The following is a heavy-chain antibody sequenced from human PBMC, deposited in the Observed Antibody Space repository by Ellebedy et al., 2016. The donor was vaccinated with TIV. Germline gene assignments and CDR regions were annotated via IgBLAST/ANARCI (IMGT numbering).Heavy chain of an antibody. CDR2: IYNRGST. V-gene: IGHV4-30-4*01. J-gene: IGHJ6*03. D-gene: IGHD3-16*01. CDR3: AWGYLYYYMDG. Sequence: LRLSXTVSGDSISNDGYYWSSVRQHPGKGLEWIGLIYNRGSTLYNPSLKSRVTISVDTSKNQFSLKLSSVTAADTAVYYCAWGYLYYYMDGWGKGTTVTVSS. CDR1: GDSISNDGYY.